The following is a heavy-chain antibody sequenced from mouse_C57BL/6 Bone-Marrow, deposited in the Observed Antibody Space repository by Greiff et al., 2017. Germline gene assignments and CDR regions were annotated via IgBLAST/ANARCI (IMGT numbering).Heavy chain of an antibody. Sequence: EVQLQESGPGLVKPSQSLSLTCSVIGYSITSGYYWNWIRQFPGNKLEWMGYISYDGSNNYNPSLKNRISITRDTSKNQFFLKLNSVTTEDTATYYCARGRGFAYWGQGTLVTVSA. CDR3: ARGRGFAY. J-gene: IGHJ3*01. V-gene: IGHV3-6*01. CDR1: GYSITSGYY. CDR2: ISYDGSN.